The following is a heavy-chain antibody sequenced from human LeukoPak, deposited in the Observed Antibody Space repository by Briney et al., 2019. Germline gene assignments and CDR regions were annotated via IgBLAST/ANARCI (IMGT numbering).Heavy chain of an antibody. CDR3: ARDSNVWRSYRYNWFDP. V-gene: IGHV4-59*01. CDR2: IYYSGST. Sequence: SETLSLTCTFSGGSISSYYWSWIRQPPGKGLEWIGYIYYSGSTNYNPSLKSRVTISVDTSKNQFSLKLSSMTAADTAVYYCARDSNVWRSYRYNWFDPWGQGTLVTVSS. D-gene: IGHD3-16*02. CDR1: GGSISSYY. J-gene: IGHJ5*02.